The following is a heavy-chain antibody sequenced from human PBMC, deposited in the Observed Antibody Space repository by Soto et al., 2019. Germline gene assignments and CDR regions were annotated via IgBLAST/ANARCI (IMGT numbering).Heavy chain of an antibody. Sequence: GGSLRLSCAVSGFTFSSYWMSWVRQAPGKGLEWVANIKEDGSEKYYVDSVKGRFTISRDNAKHSLYLQMNSLRTEDAAVYYCARPRGYGVFDGYDIWGQGAMVTVSS. CDR3: ARPRGYGVFDGYDI. D-gene: IGHD4-17*01. CDR1: GFTFSSYW. V-gene: IGHV3-7*03. J-gene: IGHJ3*02. CDR2: IKEDGSEK.